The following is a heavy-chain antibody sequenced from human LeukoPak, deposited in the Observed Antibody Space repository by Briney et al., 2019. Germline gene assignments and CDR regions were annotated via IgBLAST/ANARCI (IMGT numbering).Heavy chain of an antibody. CDR2: LSSSSSYI. V-gene: IGHV3-21*01. Sequence: GGSLRLSCAASGFTFSSYTMNWVRQAPGKGLEWVSSLSSSSSYIYYADSVKGRFTISRDNAKNSLYLQMNSLRAEDTAVYYCARFGVSYGSSYFDYWGQGTLVTVSS. CDR1: GFTFSSYT. CDR3: ARFGVSYGSSYFDY. D-gene: IGHD5-18*01. J-gene: IGHJ4*02.